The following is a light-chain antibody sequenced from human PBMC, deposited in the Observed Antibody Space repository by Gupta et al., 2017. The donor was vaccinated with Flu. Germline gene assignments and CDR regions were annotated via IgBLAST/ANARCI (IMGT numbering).Light chain of an antibody. V-gene: IGLV1-44*01. CDR2: SNN. Sequence: SVLTQPPSASGTPGQRVTISCSGSSSNIGSNTVNWYQQLPGTAPKLLIYSNNQRPSGVPDRFSGSKSGTSASLAISGLQSEDEADYYCAACDDSRNGWVFGGGTKLTVL. CDR1: SSNIGSNT. CDR3: AACDDSRNGWV. J-gene: IGLJ3*02.